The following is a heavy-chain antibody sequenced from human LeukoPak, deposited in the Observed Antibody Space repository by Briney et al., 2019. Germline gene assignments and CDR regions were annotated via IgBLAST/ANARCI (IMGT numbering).Heavy chain of an antibody. CDR1: GYTFTSYG. V-gene: IGHV1-18*04. Sequence: GASVTVSCKASGYTFTSYGISGVRQARGQGLEWMGWISAYNGNTNYAQKLQGRVTMTTDTSTSTAYMELRSLRSDDTAVYYCARELVVAAPDYWGQGTLVTVSS. CDR3: ARELVVAAPDY. D-gene: IGHD2-15*01. CDR2: ISAYNGNT. J-gene: IGHJ4*02.